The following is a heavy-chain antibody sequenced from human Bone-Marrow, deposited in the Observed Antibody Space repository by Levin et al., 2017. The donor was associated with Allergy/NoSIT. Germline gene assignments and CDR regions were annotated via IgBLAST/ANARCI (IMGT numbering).Heavy chain of an antibody. Sequence: RPGGSLRLSCAASGFTFSSYSMNWVRQAPGKGLEWVSSISSSSSHIYYADSVKGRFTISRDNAKNSLYLQMNSLRAEATAVYYCARDDSVQLEFVPFEIWGQGTMVTVSS. D-gene: IGHD1-1*01. CDR1: GFTFSSYS. CDR3: ARDDSVQLEFVPFEI. CDR2: ISSSSSHI. J-gene: IGHJ3*02. V-gene: IGHV3-21*01.